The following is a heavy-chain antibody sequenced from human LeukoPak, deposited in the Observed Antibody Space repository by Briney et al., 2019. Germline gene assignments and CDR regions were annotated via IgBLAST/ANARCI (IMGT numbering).Heavy chain of an antibody. J-gene: IGHJ4*02. D-gene: IGHD3-3*01. CDR2: IRSKANSYAT. CDR1: GFTFRGSA. CDR3: TIRITIFGVVVDY. V-gene: IGHV3-73*01. Sequence: PGGPLRLSCAASGFTFRGSAMHWVRQASGKGLEGVGRIRSKANSYATAYAASVKGRFTISRDDSKNTAYLQMNSLKTEDTAVYYCTIRITIFGVVVDYWGQGTLVTVSS.